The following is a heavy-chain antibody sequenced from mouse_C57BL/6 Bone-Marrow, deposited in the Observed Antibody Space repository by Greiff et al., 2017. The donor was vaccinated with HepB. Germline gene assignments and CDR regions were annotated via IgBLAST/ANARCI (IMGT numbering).Heavy chain of an antibody. CDR1: GYTFTSYW. Sequence: VQLQESGAELVRPGSSVKLSCKASGYTFTSYWMHWVKQRPIQGLEWIGNIDPSDSETHYNQKFKDKATLTVDKSSSTAYMQLSSLTSEDSAVYYCSRAEYYGRFAYWGQGTLGTVSA. V-gene: IGHV1-52*01. D-gene: IGHD2-1*01. CDR2: IDPSDSET. J-gene: IGHJ3*01. CDR3: SRAEYYGRFAY.